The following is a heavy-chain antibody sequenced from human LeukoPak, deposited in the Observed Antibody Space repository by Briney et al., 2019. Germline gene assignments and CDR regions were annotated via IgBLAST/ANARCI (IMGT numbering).Heavy chain of an antibody. CDR2: INEDGSTT. V-gene: IGHV3-74*01. D-gene: IGHD1-26*01. J-gene: IGHJ4*02. Sequence: GGSLRLSCAASGFTFSSNWTHWVRQAPGKGLVWVSRINEDGSTTNYADSVKGRSTIFRDNAKNTLYLQMNSLRAEDTAVYYCVRDLGGRSGHWGQGTLVTVSS. CDR1: GFTFSSNW. CDR3: VRDLGGRSGH.